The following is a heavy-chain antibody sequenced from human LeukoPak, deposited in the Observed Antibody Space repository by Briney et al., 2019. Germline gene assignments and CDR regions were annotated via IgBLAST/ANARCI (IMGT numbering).Heavy chain of an antibody. CDR3: ARLTDCSSTSCYYYYGMDV. Sequence: PSETLSLTCTVSGGSISSSSYYWGWIRQPPGEGLEWIGSIYYSGSTYYNPSLKSRVTISVDTSKNQFSLKLSSVTAADTAVYYCARLTDCSSTSCYYYYGMDVWGQGTTVTVSS. CDR1: GGSISSSSYY. CDR2: IYYSGST. D-gene: IGHD2-2*01. J-gene: IGHJ6*02. V-gene: IGHV4-39*01.